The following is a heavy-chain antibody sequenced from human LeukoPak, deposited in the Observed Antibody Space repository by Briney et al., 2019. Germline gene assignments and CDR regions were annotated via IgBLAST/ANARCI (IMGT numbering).Heavy chain of an antibody. D-gene: IGHD6-19*01. CDR3: ARAGSGSGWYFDY. J-gene: IGHJ4*02. V-gene: IGHV1-18*01. Sequence: ASVKVSCKASGYDFTSVGITWVRRAPGQGLEWMGWISPYNGNTRYAQKFQGRIAMTTDTSTTTAYMELRGLRFNDTAVYYCARAGSGSGWYFDYWGQGTLVTVSS. CDR2: ISPYNGNT. CDR1: GYDFTSVG.